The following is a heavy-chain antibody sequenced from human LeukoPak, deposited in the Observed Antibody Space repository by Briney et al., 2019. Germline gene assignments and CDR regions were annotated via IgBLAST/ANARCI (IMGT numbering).Heavy chain of an antibody. Sequence: WASVKVSCKASGGTFSSYAISWVRQAPGQGLEWMGGLIPIFGTAHYAQKFQGRVTITTDESTSTAYMELSSLRSEDTAVYYCARSGMYYYGSGTHPAYNWFDPWGQGTLVTVSS. CDR1: GGTFSSYA. CDR3: ARSGMYYYGSGTHPAYNWFDP. D-gene: IGHD3-10*01. CDR2: LIPIFGTA. V-gene: IGHV1-69*05. J-gene: IGHJ5*02.